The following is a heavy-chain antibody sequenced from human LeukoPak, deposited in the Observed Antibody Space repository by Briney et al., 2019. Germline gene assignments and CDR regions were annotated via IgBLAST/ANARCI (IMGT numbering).Heavy chain of an antibody. J-gene: IGHJ4*02. D-gene: IGHD3-22*01. CDR1: GFTFSSYA. Sequence: GGSLRLSCAASGFTFSSYAMGWVRQAPGKGLEWVSAISGSGGSTYYADSVKGRFTISRDNSKNTLYLQMNSLRAEDTAVYYCAKERGNSGYYYVDYWGQGTLVTVSS. CDR2: ISGSGGST. CDR3: AKERGNSGYYYVDY. V-gene: IGHV3-23*01.